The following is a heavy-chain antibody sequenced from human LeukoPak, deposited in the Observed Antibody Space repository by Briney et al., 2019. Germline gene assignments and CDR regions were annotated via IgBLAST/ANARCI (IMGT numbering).Heavy chain of an antibody. V-gene: IGHV4-38-2*02. CDR1: GYSISSGYY. D-gene: IGHD3-3*01. CDR2: IYHSGST. CDR3: AREGDYDFWSGYPDNWFDP. J-gene: IGHJ5*02. Sequence: PETLSLTCTVSGYSISSGYYWGWIRQPPGKGLEWIGSIYHSGSTYYNPSLKSRVTISVDTSKNQFSLKLSSVTAADTAVYYCAREGDYDFWSGYPDNWFDPWGQGTLVTVSS.